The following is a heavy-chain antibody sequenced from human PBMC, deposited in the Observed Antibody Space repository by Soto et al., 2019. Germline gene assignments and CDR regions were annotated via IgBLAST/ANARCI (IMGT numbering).Heavy chain of an antibody. CDR1: GGSFSGYY. D-gene: IGHD6-13*01. CDR3: ASQGSIAAAGGTHDY. J-gene: IGHJ4*02. V-gene: IGHV4-34*01. Sequence: SETLSLTCAVYGGSFSGYYWSWIRQPPGKGLEWIGEINHSGSTNYNPSLKSRVTISVDTSKNQFSLKLSSVTAADTAVYYCASQGSIAAAGGTHDYWGQGTLVTVSS. CDR2: INHSGST.